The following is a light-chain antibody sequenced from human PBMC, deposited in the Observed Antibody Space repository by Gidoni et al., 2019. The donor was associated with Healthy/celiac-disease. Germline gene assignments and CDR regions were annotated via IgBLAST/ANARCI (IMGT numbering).Light chain of an antibody. V-gene: IGKV1-39*01. J-gene: IGKJ4*01. CDR2: AAS. CDR1: QSISSY. Sequence: DIQMTQSTSSLSASVGDRVTITCRASQSISSYLNWDQQKPGKAPKLLIYAASSLQSGVPSRFSGSGSGTDFTLTISSLQPEDFATYYCQQSYSTPPDFGGGTKVEIK. CDR3: QQSYSTPPD.